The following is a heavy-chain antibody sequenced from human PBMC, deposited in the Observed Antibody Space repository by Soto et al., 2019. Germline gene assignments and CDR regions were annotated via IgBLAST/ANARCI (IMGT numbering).Heavy chain of an antibody. J-gene: IGHJ4*02. CDR1: GFTFTSSP. V-gene: IGHV3-23*01. CDR3: AKDQAPLGLSYKVLDF. Sequence: EALKISCTVSGFTFTSSPMRWVRQAPGQGLEGVSSVTSRFSNTYYEDFVTGRVTMSRDSSKNTLFLQMNSLRPEETAVKYCAKDQAPLGLSYKVLDFWGQGPLVTVSS. D-gene: IGHD5-18*01. CDR2: VTSRFSNT.